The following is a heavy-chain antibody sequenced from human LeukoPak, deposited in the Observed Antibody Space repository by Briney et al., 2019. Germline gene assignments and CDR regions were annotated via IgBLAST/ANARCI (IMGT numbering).Heavy chain of an antibody. Sequence: KASETLSLTCTVSGGSINNYYWSWIRQSPGKGLEWIGYIAYTEKTKYNPSLESRVTMSADTSKNQFSLELSSVTAADTAVYYCARSRLRYSEPDLWGQGTLVTVSS. V-gene: IGHV4-59*01. CDR1: GGSINNYY. CDR2: IAYTEKT. CDR3: ARSRLRYSEPDL. J-gene: IGHJ5*02. D-gene: IGHD3-9*01.